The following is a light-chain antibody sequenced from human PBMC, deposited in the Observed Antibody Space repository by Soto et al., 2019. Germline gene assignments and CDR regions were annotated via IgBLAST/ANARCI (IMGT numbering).Light chain of an antibody. CDR2: AAS. Sequence: DIQMTQSPSSVSASVGDRVTITCRASQGIDSWLAWYQQKPGKAPKLLIYAASNLQSGVPSMFSGSGSGIDFPLTISHLQPEDVATYYCQQTNRFPRTFGPGTKVDIK. V-gene: IGKV1-12*01. CDR3: QQTNRFPRT. CDR1: QGIDSW. J-gene: IGKJ3*01.